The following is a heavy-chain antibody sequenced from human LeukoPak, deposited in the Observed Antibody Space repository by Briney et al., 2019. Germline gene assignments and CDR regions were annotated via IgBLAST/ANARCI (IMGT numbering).Heavy chain of an antibody. D-gene: IGHD3-16*01. CDR3: ARERYDYIWGGYSH. CDR2: IYSGGST. V-gene: IGHV3-53*01. J-gene: IGHJ4*02. Sequence: PGGSLRLSCAASGFTVSSNYMSWLRQAPGKGLEWVSVIYSGGSTYYADSVKGRFTISRDNSKNTLYLQMNSLRAEDTAVYYCARERYDYIWGGYSHWGQGTLVTVSS. CDR1: GFTVSSNY.